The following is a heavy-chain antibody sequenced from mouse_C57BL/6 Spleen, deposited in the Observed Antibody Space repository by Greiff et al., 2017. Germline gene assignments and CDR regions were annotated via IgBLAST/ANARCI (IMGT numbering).Heavy chain of an antibody. Sequence: VQLVESGAELVRPGASVTLSCKASGYTFTDYEMHWVKQTPVHGLEWIGAIDPETGGTAYNQKFKGKAILTADKSSSTAYMELRSLTSEDSAVYYCTRDDYEAPFAYWGQGTLVTVSA. D-gene: IGHD2-4*01. CDR2: IDPETGGT. CDR3: TRDDYEAPFAY. V-gene: IGHV1-15*01. J-gene: IGHJ3*01. CDR1: GYTFTDYE.